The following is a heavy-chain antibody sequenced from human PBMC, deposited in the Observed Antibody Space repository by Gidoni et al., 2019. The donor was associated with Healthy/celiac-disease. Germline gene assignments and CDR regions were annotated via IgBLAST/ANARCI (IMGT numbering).Heavy chain of an antibody. CDR1: GFNFDAYA. V-gene: IGHV3-9*01. D-gene: IGHD4-17*01. CDR3: AKDIRSDYGFWYFDL. Sequence: EVQLVESGGGLVQPGRSLRLSCAASGFNFDAYAMHWVRQAPGKGLELVSGISWNSGSIGYADSVKGRFTISRDNAKNSLYLQMNSLRAEDTALYYCAKDIRSDYGFWYFDLWGRGTLVTVSS. CDR2: ISWNSGSI. J-gene: IGHJ2*01.